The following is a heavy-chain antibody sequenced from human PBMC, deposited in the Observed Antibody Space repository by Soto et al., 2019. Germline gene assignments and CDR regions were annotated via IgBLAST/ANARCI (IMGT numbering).Heavy chain of an antibody. CDR2: ITSDSSTR. V-gene: IGHV3-48*02. CDR1: GFTFSSLG. Sequence: GGSLRLSCAVFGFTFSSLGMNRVLQAPGKGLEWISYITSDSSTRHYADFVKGRFTISKDNSKNTVYLQMKSLRDEDTAVYYCAKNSYGDSWNFGLDVWGQGTTVTVSS. D-gene: IGHD4-17*01. J-gene: IGHJ6*02. CDR3: AKNSYGDSWNFGLDV.